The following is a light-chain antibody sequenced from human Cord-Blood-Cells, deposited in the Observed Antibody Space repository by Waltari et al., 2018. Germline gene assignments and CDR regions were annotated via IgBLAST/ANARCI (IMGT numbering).Light chain of an antibody. Sequence: DIVMTQSPDSLAVSLGARATINCKSSQSVLYSSNNKNYLAWYQQKPGQPPKLLIYWASTRESGVPDRFSGSGSGTDFTLTISSLRAEDVAVYYCQQYYSTPPTFGGGTKVEIK. CDR3: QQYYSTPPT. CDR1: QSVLYSSNNKNY. CDR2: WAS. J-gene: IGKJ4*01. V-gene: IGKV4-1*01.